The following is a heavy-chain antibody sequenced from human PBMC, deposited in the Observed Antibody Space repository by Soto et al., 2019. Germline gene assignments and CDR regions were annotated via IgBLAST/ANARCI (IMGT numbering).Heavy chain of an antibody. D-gene: IGHD3-10*01. V-gene: IGHV4-34*01. CDR3: ARGRGVLLWFGDLNWFDP. CDR1: GGSFSAYY. Sequence: SETLSLTCAVYGGSFSAYYWSWIRQPPGKGLEWIGEINHSGSTNYNPSLKSRVTISVDTSKNQFSLKLSSVTAADTAVYYCARGRGVLLWFGDLNWFDPWGQGTLVTVSS. CDR2: INHSGST. J-gene: IGHJ5*02.